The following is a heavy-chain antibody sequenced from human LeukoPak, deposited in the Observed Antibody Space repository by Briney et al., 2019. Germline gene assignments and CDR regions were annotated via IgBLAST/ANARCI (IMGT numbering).Heavy chain of an antibody. V-gene: IGHV4-61*08. CDR1: GGSISSGDYY. D-gene: IGHD6-19*01. J-gene: IGHJ4*02. Sequence: PSETLSLTCTVSGGSISSGDYYWSWIRQPPGKGLEWIGYIYYSGSTNYNPSLKSRVTISVDTSKNQFSLKLSSVTAADTAVYYCAREDSLGSGWSPGFDYWGRGTLVTVSS. CDR2: IYYSGST. CDR3: AREDSLGSGWSPGFDY.